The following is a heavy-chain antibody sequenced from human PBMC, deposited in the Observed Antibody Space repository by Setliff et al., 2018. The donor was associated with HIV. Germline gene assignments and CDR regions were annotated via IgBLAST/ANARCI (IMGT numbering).Heavy chain of an antibody. J-gene: IGHJ5*02. CDR3: ARDFGGYCSSMSCPGLFDP. V-gene: IGHV1-69*06. Sequence: SVKVSCKASGGTFSSYAISWVRQAPGQGLEWMGGITPMFGTANYAQKFQGRVTITADKSTSTAYMELTSLRSEDTAVYHCARDFGGYCSSMSCPGLFDPWGQGTLVTVSS. CDR2: ITPMFGTA. D-gene: IGHD2-2*01. CDR1: GGTFSSYA.